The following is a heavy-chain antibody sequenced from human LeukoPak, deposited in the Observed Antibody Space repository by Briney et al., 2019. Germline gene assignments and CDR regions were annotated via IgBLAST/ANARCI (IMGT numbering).Heavy chain of an antibody. J-gene: IGHJ2*01. Sequence: PSETLSLTCTVSGGSISSYYWSWIRQPAGKGLEWIGRIYTSGSTNCNPSLKSRVTMSVDTSKNQFSLKLSSVTAADTAVYYCARDRQWLVITDWYFDLWGRGTLVTVSS. D-gene: IGHD6-19*01. CDR3: ARDRQWLVITDWYFDL. CDR2: IYTSGST. V-gene: IGHV4-4*07. CDR1: GGSISSYY.